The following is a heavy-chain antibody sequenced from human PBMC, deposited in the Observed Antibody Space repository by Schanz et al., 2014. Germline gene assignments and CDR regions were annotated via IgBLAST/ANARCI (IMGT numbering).Heavy chain of an antibody. CDR2: ISGSDNYI. J-gene: IGHJ4*02. CDR1: GFTFNDYY. CDR3: ARGARQYSGSYSPSDY. V-gene: IGHV3-11*06. D-gene: IGHD1-26*01. Sequence: QVQLVESGGGLVKPGGSLRLSCAASGFTFNDYYMNWIRQAPGKGLEWVSYISGSDNYINYADSVKGRFTISRDNAKNSLFLLTSSLRAEDSAVYYCARGARQYSGSYSPSDYGGQGTLVTVSS.